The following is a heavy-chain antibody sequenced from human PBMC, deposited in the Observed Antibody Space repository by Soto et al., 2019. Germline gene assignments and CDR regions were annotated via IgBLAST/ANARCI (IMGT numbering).Heavy chain of an antibody. J-gene: IGHJ4*02. Sequence: ASVKVSCQASGYTFTRYGISWGRQAPGQGLEWMGWISAYNGNTNYAQKLQGRVTMTTDTSTSTAYMELRSLRSDDTAVYYCARDFDVVVVPATWRYWGQGTLVTVSS. CDR3: ARDFDVVVVPATWRY. CDR1: GYTFTRYG. CDR2: ISAYNGNT. D-gene: IGHD2-2*01. V-gene: IGHV1-18*01.